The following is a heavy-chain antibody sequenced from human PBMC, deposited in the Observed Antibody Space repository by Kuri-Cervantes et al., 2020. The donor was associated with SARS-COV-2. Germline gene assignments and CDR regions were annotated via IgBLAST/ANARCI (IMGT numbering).Heavy chain of an antibody. CDR3: ARDREITIFGVVTFNWFDP. CDR1: GFTFSSYA. CDR2: ISYDGSNK. D-gene: IGHD3-3*01. J-gene: IGHJ5*02. Sequence: GGSLRLSCAASGFTFSSYAMHWVRQAPGKGLEWVAVISYDGSNKYYADSVKGRFTISRDNSKNTLYLQMNSLRAEDTAGYYCARDREITIFGVVTFNWFDPWGQGTLVTVSS. V-gene: IGHV3-30*04.